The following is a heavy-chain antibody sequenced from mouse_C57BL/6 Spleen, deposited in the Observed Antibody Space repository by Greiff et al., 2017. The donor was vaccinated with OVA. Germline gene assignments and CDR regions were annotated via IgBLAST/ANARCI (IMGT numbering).Heavy chain of an antibody. V-gene: IGHV10-3*01. Sequence: EVQLVESGGGLVQPKGSLKLSCAASGFTFNTYAMHWVRQAPGKGLEWVARIRSKSSNYATYYADSVKDRFTITRDDSQSRLYLQMNNLKTEDTAMYYCVRRGTTVVEDYAMDYWGQGTSVTVSS. D-gene: IGHD1-1*01. CDR3: VRRGTTVVEDYAMDY. CDR2: IRSKSSNYAT. CDR1: GFTFNTYA. J-gene: IGHJ4*01.